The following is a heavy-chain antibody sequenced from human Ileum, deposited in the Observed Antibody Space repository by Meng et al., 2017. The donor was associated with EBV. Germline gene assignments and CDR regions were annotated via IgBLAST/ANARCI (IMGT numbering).Heavy chain of an antibody. CDR2: INHSGST. D-gene: IGHD4-17*01. J-gene: IGHJ4*02. V-gene: IGHV4-34*01. CDR3: ARYRLQNDYGDQLYYFDY. Sequence: QVQLQQWGAGLLKPSEXLSLTCAVYGGFFSGYYWSWIRQPPGKGLEWIGEINHSGSTNYNPSLKSRVNISLDTSKNQFSLKLSSVTAADTAVYYCARYRLQNDYGDQLYYFDYLGQGTLVTVSS. CDR1: GGFFSGYY.